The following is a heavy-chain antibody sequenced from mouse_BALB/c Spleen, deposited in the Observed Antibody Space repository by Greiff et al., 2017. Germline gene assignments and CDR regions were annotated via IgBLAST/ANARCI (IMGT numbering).Heavy chain of an antibody. V-gene: IGHV1-7*01. D-gene: IGHD2-3*01. J-gene: IGHJ4*01. CDR2: INPSTGYT. CDR3: ARGDGYYLYAMDY. CDR1: GYTFTSYW. Sequence: VQLQESGAELAKPGASVKMSCKASGYTFTSYWMHWVKQRPGQGLEWIGYINPSTGYTEYNQKFKDKATLTADKSSSTAYMQLSGLTSEDSAVYYCARGDGYYLYAMDYWGQGTSVTVSS.